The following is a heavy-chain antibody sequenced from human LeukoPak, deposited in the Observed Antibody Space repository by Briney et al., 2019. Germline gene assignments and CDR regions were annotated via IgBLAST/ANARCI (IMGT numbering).Heavy chain of an antibody. V-gene: IGHV1-18*01. CDR2: ISAYNGNT. D-gene: IGHD1-26*01. Sequence: GASVKVSCKASGYTFTSYGISWVRQAPGQGLEWMGWISAYNGNTNYAQKLQGRATMTTDTSTSTAYMELRSLRSDDTAVYYCARDPKRHIVGAIDYWGQGTLVTVSS. CDR3: ARDPKRHIVGAIDY. J-gene: IGHJ4*02. CDR1: GYTFTSYG.